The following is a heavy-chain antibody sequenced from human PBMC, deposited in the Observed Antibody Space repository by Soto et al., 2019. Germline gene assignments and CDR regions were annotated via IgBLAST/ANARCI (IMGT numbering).Heavy chain of an antibody. CDR2: ISGSGGST. Sequence: GGSLRLSCAASGFTFSSYAMSWVRQAPGKGLEWVSAISGSGGSTYYADSVKGRFTISRDNSKNTLYLQMNSLRAEDTAVYYCAKEAVWSFWDLGDAFDIWGQGTMVTVSS. D-gene: IGHD3-16*01. CDR3: AKEAVWSFWDLGDAFDI. CDR1: GFTFSSYA. J-gene: IGHJ3*02. V-gene: IGHV3-23*01.